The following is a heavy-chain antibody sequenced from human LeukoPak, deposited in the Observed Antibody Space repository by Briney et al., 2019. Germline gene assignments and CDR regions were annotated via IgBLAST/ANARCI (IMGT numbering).Heavy chain of an antibody. Sequence: PGGSLRLSCAASGFTFSSYAMSWVRQAPGKGLEWVSDINGSGGSTYYADSVKGRLTISRGNSKNTLYLQMNSLRAEDTAVYYCASNDFWSGYYGYHYYYMDVWGEGTTVTVSS. CDR3: ASNDFWSGYYGYHYYYMDV. D-gene: IGHD3-3*01. CDR2: INGSGGST. J-gene: IGHJ6*03. V-gene: IGHV3-23*01. CDR1: GFTFSSYA.